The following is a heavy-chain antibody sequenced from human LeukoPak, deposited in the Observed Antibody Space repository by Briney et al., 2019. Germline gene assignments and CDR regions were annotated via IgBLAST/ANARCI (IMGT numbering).Heavy chain of an antibody. Sequence: GASVKVSCKAAGYTFTSYDTNWGPQATGQGRGGMGWMNPNSVNTGYAQKFQGRVTRTRNTSISTAYMELSSLRSEDPAVYYCARGHDVRWFGELYRRLFDYWGQGTLVTVSS. V-gene: IGHV1-8*01. J-gene: IGHJ4*02. CDR3: ARGHDVRWFGELYRRLFDY. CDR1: GYTFTSYD. CDR2: MNPNSVNT. D-gene: IGHD3-10*01.